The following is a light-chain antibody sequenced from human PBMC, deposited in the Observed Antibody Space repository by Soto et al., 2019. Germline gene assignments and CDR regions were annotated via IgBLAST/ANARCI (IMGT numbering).Light chain of an antibody. CDR2: DAS. Sequence: DIQLTQSPSPLSASVGDRVTITCRASQSISNWVVWYQQKPGKAPKFLIYDASTLASGVPSRFSGSGYGTELTLTISSLQPEDFTTYYCQQYNRYSLHFGGGTKVEMK. J-gene: IGKJ4*01. V-gene: IGKV1-5*03. CDR3: QQYNRYSLH. CDR1: QSISNW.